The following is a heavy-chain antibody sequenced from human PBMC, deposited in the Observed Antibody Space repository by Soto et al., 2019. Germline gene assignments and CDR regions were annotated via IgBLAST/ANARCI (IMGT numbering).Heavy chain of an antibody. J-gene: IGHJ4*02. Sequence: QVQLVESGGGVVQPGRSLRLSCAASGFTFSSYGMHWVRQAPGKGLEWVAVIWSDGSNKDCADSVKGRFTISRDNSKNTLYLQMNSLRAEDTAVYYCARAIGYNAHALVYWGQGTLVTVSS. V-gene: IGHV3-33*01. CDR2: IWSDGSNK. CDR3: ARAIGYNAHALVY. D-gene: IGHD1-20*01. CDR1: GFTFSSYG.